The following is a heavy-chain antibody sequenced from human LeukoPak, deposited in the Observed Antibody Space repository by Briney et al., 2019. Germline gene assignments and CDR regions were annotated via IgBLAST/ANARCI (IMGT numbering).Heavy chain of an antibody. D-gene: IGHD7-27*01. CDR2: IRYDGSNK. J-gene: IGHJ6*03. Sequence: GGSLRLSCAASGFTFSSYGMHWVRQAPGKGLEWVAFIRYDGSNKYYADSVKGRFTISRDNSKNTLYLQMNSLRAEDTAVYYCARAPAPWAYYYYYMDVWGKGTTVTVSS. CDR3: ARAPAPWAYYYYYMDV. CDR1: GFTFSSYG. V-gene: IGHV3-30*02.